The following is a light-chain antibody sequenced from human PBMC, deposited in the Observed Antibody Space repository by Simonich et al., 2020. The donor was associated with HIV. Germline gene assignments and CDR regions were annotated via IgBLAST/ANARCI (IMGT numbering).Light chain of an antibody. CDR1: QSVSSSY. Sequence: EIVLTQSPGTLSLSPGERATLSCRASQSVSSSYLAWYQQKPGQAPRLLIYGASIRATGIPARFSGSGSGTEFTLNINSMQSEDFAVYYCQQYGSSLTWTFGQGTKVEIK. CDR3: QQYGSSLTWT. CDR2: GAS. V-gene: IGKV3-20*01. J-gene: IGKJ1*01.